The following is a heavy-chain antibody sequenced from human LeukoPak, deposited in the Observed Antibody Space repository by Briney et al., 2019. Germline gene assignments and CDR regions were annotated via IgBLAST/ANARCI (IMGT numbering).Heavy chain of an antibody. Sequence: ASVKVSCKASGYTLTSYYMHWVRQAPGRGLEWMGIINPSGGSTSYAQKFQGRVTMTRDTSTSTVYMELSSLRSEDTAVYCCARATSWDYFDYWGQGTLVTVSS. V-gene: IGHV1-46*01. CDR2: INPSGGST. CDR3: ARATSWDYFDY. D-gene: IGHD3-16*01. CDR1: GYTLTSYY. J-gene: IGHJ4*02.